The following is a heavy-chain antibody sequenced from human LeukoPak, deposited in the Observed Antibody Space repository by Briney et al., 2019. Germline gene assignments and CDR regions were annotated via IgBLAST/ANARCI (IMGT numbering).Heavy chain of an antibody. D-gene: IGHD3-22*01. CDR3: ARQPYYYDSSGYHDAFDI. J-gene: IGHJ3*02. V-gene: IGHV5-51*01. CDR1: GYSFTSYW. Sequence: GESMKIACKGSGYSFTSYWIGWVRQMPGKGLEWMGIIYPGDSHTTYSPSFQGQVTISVDKSISTAYLQWSSLKASDTAMYYCARQPYYYDSSGYHDAFDIWGQGTIATVSS. CDR2: IYPGDSHT.